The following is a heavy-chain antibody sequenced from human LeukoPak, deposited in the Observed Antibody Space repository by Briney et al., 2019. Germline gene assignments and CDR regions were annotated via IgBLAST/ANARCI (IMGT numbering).Heavy chain of an antibody. Sequence: SETLSLTCGVSGGSITNYYWSWIRQPPGKGLEWIGFIYHSGSTNYNPSLNSRVTISVDTSKNQFSLKLTSMTAADTAVYFCARQLTHLYPHGSVTYPGLYYFDPWGQGILVTVSS. CDR3: ARQLTHLYPHGSVTYPGLYYFDP. V-gene: IGHV4-59*08. CDR2: IYHSGST. J-gene: IGHJ4*02. D-gene: IGHD4-11*01. CDR1: GGSITNYY.